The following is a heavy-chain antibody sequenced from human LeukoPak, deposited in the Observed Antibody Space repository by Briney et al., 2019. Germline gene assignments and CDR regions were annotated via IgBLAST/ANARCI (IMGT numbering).Heavy chain of an antibody. D-gene: IGHD3-10*01. Sequence: PSETLSLTSAVSDYSISSGYYWGWIRQPPGKGLEWIGNIYHSGSTYYNPSLKSRVTISVDTSKNQFSLKLSSVTAADTAVYYCARGGSGSRSAYYFDYWGQGTLVTVSS. CDR1: DYSISSGYY. V-gene: IGHV4-38-2*01. CDR2: IYHSGST. J-gene: IGHJ4*02. CDR3: ARGGSGSRSAYYFDY.